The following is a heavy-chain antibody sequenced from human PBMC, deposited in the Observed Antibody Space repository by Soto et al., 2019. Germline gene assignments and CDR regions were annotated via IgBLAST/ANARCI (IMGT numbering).Heavy chain of an antibody. CDR2: ISRSGSTI. CDR1: GLTFSSYE. CDR3: ARDGRIRRPDWYFDL. Sequence: EVQLVESGGGLVQPGGSLRLSCAASGLTFSSYEMNWVRPAPGQGLEWVSYISRSGSTIYYADSVKGRVTISRDNAKNSLYLQMNSLRAEDTAVYYCARDGRIRRPDWYFDLWGRSTLVTVSS. J-gene: IGHJ2*01. V-gene: IGHV3-48*03. D-gene: IGHD2-15*01.